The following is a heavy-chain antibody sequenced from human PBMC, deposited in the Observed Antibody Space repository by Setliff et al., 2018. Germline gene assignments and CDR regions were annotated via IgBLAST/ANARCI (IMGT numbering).Heavy chain of an antibody. V-gene: IGHV1-69*10. CDR1: GGTFSSYA. Sequence: SVKVSCKASGGTFSSYAISWVRQAPGQGLEWMGGISAYNGNTNYAQKLQGRVTITADKSTSTAYMELSRLRSEDTAVYYCAISTIFGVVSPTPDAFDIWGQGTMVTVSS. CDR2: ISAYNGNT. D-gene: IGHD3-3*01. CDR3: AISTIFGVVSPTPDAFDI. J-gene: IGHJ3*02.